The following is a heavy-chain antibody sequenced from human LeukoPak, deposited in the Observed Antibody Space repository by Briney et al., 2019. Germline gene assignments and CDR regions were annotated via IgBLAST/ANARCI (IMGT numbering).Heavy chain of an antibody. CDR2: IYYSGST. Sequence: SETLSLTCTVSGGSISSYYWSWIRQPPGKGLEWIGYIYYSGSTNYNPSLKSRVTISVDTSKNQFSLKLSSVTAADTAVYYCASSAANFGVPMAAIDYWGQGTLVTVSS. CDR3: ASSAANFGVPMAAIDY. J-gene: IGHJ4*02. D-gene: IGHD2-2*01. V-gene: IGHV4-59*01. CDR1: GGSISSYY.